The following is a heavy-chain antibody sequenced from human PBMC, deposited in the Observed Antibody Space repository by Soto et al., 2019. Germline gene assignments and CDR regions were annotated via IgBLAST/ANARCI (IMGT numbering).Heavy chain of an antibody. CDR2: IKQDESEK. CDR1: GFTFSDAW. V-gene: IGHV3-7*01. Sequence: EVQLVESGGGLVQPGGSLRLSCTASGFTFSDAWMTWVRQAPGKGLEWVARIKQDESEKKYADSVKGRFSISRDNAKNSMYLQMDRLRGEDTAVYYCVRGGSNYASWGQGTLVTVSS. CDR3: VRGGSNYAS. J-gene: IGHJ5*02. D-gene: IGHD4-4*01.